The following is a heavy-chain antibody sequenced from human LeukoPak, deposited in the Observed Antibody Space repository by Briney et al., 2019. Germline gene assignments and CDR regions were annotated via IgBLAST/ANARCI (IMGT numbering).Heavy chain of an antibody. CDR1: GFRFSDYY. CDR3: ARGGRDGYGSSGNYFDH. J-gene: IGHJ4*02. D-gene: IGHD5-24*01. CDR2: ISRTSDT. Sequence: EGSLRLSCAASGFRFSDYYMTWIRQAPGKGLEWVSYISRTSDTNYADSVKGRFTISRDNAKNALYLEMSSLRAEDTAVYYCARGGRDGYGSSGNYFDHWGQGTLVTVSS. V-gene: IGHV3-11*05.